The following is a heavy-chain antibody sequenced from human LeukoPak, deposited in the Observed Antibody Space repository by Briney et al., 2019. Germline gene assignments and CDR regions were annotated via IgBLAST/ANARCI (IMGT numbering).Heavy chain of an antibody. J-gene: IGHJ4*02. D-gene: IGHD4-23*01. CDR1: GFTFSSYS. V-gene: IGHV3-48*02. Sequence: GGSLRLSCAASGFTFSSYSMNWVRQAPGXXLEWVSYIGTTTSTIYYADSVKGRFTISRDNAKNSLYLQMNSLRDEDTAVYYCARHDYGGNSGDYWGQGTLVTVSS. CDR2: IGTTTSTI. CDR3: ARHDYGGNSGDY.